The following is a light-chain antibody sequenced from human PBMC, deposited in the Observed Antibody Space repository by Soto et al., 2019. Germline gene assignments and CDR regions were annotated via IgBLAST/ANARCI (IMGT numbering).Light chain of an antibody. V-gene: IGLV2-11*01. CDR1: SSDVGSYDY. CDR2: NVN. Sequence: QSVLIQPPSVSGSPGQSVTISCTGTSSDVGSYDYVSWYQQHPGTVPKPMIYNVNTQPSGVPDRFSGSKSGNTASMTISGLQAEDEPDYYCFSYAGSDTYVFGIGTKVTVL. CDR3: FSYAGSDTYV. J-gene: IGLJ1*01.